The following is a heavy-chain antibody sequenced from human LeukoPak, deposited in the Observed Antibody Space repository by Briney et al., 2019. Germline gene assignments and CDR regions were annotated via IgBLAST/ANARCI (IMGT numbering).Heavy chain of an antibody. V-gene: IGHV3-7*01. CDR1: GFTFSRFW. Sequence: PGGSLRLSCAASGFTFSRFWMTWVRQAPGKGLEWVANINEDGSQIYYVGSVKGRFTVSRDNARDSLYLQMTSLRVEDTAVYYCARDRLHYGEYEKTFDYWGQGTLVSVSS. CDR2: INEDGSQI. CDR3: ARDRLHYGEYEKTFDY. J-gene: IGHJ4*02. D-gene: IGHD4-17*01.